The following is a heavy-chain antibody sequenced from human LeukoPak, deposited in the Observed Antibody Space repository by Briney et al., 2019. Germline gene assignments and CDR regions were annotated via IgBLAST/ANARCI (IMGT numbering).Heavy chain of an antibody. Sequence: GASVKVSCKASGGTFSSYAISWVRQAPGQGLEWMGRVIPILGIANYAQKFQGRVTITADKSTSTAYMELSSLRSEDTAVYYCARDLGVSIAYCGGDCYSWFDPWGQGTLVTVSS. CDR3: ARDLGVSIAYCGGDCYSWFDP. V-gene: IGHV1-69*04. CDR2: VIPILGIA. D-gene: IGHD2-21*02. CDR1: GGTFSSYA. J-gene: IGHJ5*02.